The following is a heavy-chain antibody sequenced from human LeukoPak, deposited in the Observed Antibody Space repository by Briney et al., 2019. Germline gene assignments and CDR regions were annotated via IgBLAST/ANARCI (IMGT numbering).Heavy chain of an antibody. J-gene: IGHJ6*03. CDR1: GGSFSGYY. CDR2: INHSGST. V-gene: IGHV4-34*01. Sequence: SETLSLTCAVYGGSFSGYYWSWILQPPGKGLEWIVEINHSGSTNYNPSLKSRVTISVDTSKNQFSLKLSSVTAADTAVYYCARQAQDFWSGYSPYYYYYMDVWGKGTTVTVSS. CDR3: ARQAQDFWSGYSPYYYYYMDV. D-gene: IGHD3-3*01.